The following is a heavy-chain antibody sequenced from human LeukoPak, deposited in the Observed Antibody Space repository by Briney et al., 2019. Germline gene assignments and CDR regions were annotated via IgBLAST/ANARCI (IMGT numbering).Heavy chain of an antibody. D-gene: IGHD2-2*01. Sequence: ASVKVSCKASGYTFTGYYMHWVRQAPGQGLEWMGWINPNSGGTSYAQKFQGRVTMTRDTSISTAYMELSRLRSDDTAVYYCARSRVVPAAIWFDPWGQGTLVTVSS. V-gene: IGHV1-2*02. CDR3: ARSRVVPAAIWFDP. CDR2: INPNSGGT. J-gene: IGHJ5*02. CDR1: GYTFTGYY.